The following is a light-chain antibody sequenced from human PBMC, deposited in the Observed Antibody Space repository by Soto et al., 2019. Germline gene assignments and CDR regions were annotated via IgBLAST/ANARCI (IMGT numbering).Light chain of an antibody. V-gene: IGKV1-39*01. CDR1: HNIDTY. Sequence: IQMTQYPSSLSASVGDRVTISCRASHNIDTYLNWYQQKPGKAPILLIYAASSLQSGVPSRFSGSGSGTDFTLTISSLQPEDFATYYCQQTYSLPPDITFGQGTRLEI. CDR2: AAS. CDR3: QQTYSLPPDIT. J-gene: IGKJ5*01.